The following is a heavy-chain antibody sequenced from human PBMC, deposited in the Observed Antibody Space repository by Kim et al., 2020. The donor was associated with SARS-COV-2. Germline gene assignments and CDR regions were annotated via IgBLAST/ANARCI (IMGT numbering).Heavy chain of an antibody. Sequence: ASVKVSCKAPGYSFNAYAIHWVRQAPGQRLEWMGWMNVGNGNTKYSQKFQGRVTITRDTSTSTVYMELSSLRSEDTAVYYCARPDTMDVWGQGTTVTVSS. CDR2: MNVGNGNT. CDR3: ARPDTMDV. J-gene: IGHJ6*02. CDR1: GYSFNAYA. V-gene: IGHV1-3*01.